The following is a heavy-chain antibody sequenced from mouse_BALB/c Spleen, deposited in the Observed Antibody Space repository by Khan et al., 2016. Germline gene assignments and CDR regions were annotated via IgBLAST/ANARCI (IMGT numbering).Heavy chain of an antibody. V-gene: IGHV9-3*02. CDR2: INTNTGEP. Sequence: QIQLVQSGPELKKPGETVKISCKASEYTFTNYGMNWVKQAPGKGLKWMGWINTNTGEPIYAEEFKGRFAFSLEASASTAYLQINNLKNEDSATYFCARTGDYPYYAMDYWGQGTSVTVSS. J-gene: IGHJ4*01. CDR3: ARTGDYPYYAMDY. CDR1: EYTFTNYG. D-gene: IGHD2-13*01.